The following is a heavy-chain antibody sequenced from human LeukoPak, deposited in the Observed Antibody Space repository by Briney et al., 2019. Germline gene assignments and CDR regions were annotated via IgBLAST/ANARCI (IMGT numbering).Heavy chain of an antibody. CDR1: GFTFSSYA. CDR2: ISGSGGST. CDR3: ARNVGYCSSTSCYGYMDV. V-gene: IGHV3-23*01. Sequence: GGSLRLSCAASGFTFSSYAMSWVRQAPGKGLEWVSAISGSGGSTYYADSVKGRFTISRDNSKNTLYLQMNSLRAEDTAVYYCARNVGYCSSTSCYGYMDVWGKGTTVTVSS. J-gene: IGHJ6*03. D-gene: IGHD2-2*01.